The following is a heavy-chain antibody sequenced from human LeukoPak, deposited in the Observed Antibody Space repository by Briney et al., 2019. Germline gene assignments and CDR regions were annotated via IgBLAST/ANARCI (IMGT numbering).Heavy chain of an antibody. J-gene: IGHJ3*02. CDR3: ARDPGRLVVVPAARFHAFDI. Sequence: SETLSLTCTVSGGSISSYYWSWIRQPPGKGLEWIGYIYYSGSTNYNPSLKSRVTISVDKSKNQFSLKLSSVTAADTAVYYCARDPGRLVVVPAARFHAFDIWGQGTMVTVSS. V-gene: IGHV4-59*12. CDR2: IYYSGST. D-gene: IGHD2-2*01. CDR1: GGSISSYY.